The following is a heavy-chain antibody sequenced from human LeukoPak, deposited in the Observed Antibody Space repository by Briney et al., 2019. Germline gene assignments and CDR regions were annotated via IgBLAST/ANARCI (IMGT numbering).Heavy chain of an antibody. CDR1: GGSISSYY. CDR2: IYYSGST. J-gene: IGHJ4*02. Sequence: SETLSLTCTVSGGSISSYYWSWIRQPPGKGLEWIGYIYYSGSTNYNPSLKSRVTISVDTSKNQFSLKLSSVTAADTAVYYCARLYSSSWYEYCFDYWGQGTLVTVSS. V-gene: IGHV4-59*08. CDR3: ARLYSSSWYEYCFDY. D-gene: IGHD6-13*01.